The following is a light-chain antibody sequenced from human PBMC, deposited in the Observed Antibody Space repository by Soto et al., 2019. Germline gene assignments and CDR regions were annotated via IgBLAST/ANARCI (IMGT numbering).Light chain of an antibody. CDR3: QAWDNRTAV. CDR1: KLGDKY. V-gene: IGLV3-1*01. J-gene: IGLJ3*02. Sequence: SYELTQPPSVSVSPGQTATITRSGDKLGDKYSSWYQQKTGQSPVLVIYEDRKRPAGIPERFSGSNSGDVATLTISGTQPLDEAQYYCQAWDNRTAVFGGGTQLTVL. CDR2: EDR.